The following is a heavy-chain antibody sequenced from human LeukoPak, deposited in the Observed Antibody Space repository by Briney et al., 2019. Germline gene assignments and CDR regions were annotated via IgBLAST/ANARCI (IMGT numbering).Heavy chain of an antibody. V-gene: IGHV4-59*01. J-gene: IGHJ3*02. Sequence: SETLSLTCTVSGGSISNSYWNWIRQSPGKGLEWIGYINYSGSTNYNPSLKSRVNISVDTSKKQFSLKLSSVTAADTAVYFCARDPLSTNDFDIWGQGTMVTVSS. CDR3: ARDPLSTNDFDI. CDR1: GGSISNSY. D-gene: IGHD1-1*01. CDR2: INYSGST.